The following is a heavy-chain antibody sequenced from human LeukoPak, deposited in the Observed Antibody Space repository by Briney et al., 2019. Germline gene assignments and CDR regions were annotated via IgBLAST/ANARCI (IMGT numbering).Heavy chain of an antibody. D-gene: IGHD5-24*01. CDR3: AKDIQLST. V-gene: IGHV3-30*18. CDR1: GFTFSNYG. Sequence: GGSLRLSCAGSGFTFSNYGVHWVRPAPGKGLEWVALISYDGSNKYYADSVKGRFTISRDNSKNTLSLQMNSLRVEDTAMYFCAKDIQLSTWGLGTMVTVSS. CDR2: ISYDGSNK. J-gene: IGHJ3*01.